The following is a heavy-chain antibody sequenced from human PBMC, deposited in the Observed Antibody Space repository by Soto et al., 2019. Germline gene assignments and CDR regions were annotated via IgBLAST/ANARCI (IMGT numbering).Heavy chain of an antibody. V-gene: IGHV4-39*01. J-gene: IGHJ5*01. D-gene: IGHD2-21*01. CDR2: VYHNGGA. Sequence: SETLSLTCTVSGVSIHNSHSFWAWIRQPNGKGLQFIASVYHNGGAHYNSSLQSRVTISVDTANNQVSLRMRSLTAADTAFYYCGRVVEGATRHTDPDSWGQGFVVTVSS. CDR1: GVSIHNSHSF. CDR3: GRVVEGATRHTDPDS.